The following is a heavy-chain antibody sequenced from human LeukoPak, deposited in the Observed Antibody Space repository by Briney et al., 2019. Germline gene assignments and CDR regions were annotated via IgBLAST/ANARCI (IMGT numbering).Heavy chain of an antibody. CDR3: ARVRGYSYGSSDY. Sequence: GSLRLSCAASGFTFSSYGMHWVRQAPGTGLEYVSAISSNGGSTYYANSVKGRFTISRDNSKNTLYLQMGSLRAEDMAVYYCARVRGYSYGSSDYWGQGTLVTVSS. CDR1: GFTFSSYG. V-gene: IGHV3-64*01. J-gene: IGHJ4*02. CDR2: ISSNGGST. D-gene: IGHD5-18*01.